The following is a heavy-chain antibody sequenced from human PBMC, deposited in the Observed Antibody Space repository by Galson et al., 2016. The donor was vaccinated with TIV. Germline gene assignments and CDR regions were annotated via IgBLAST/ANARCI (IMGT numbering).Heavy chain of an antibody. CDR3: VRERGGTQSRFDY. J-gene: IGHJ4*02. V-gene: IGHV3-30*04. CDR2: ISYDGGNK. CDR1: GFTFSSYA. Sequence: SLRLSCAASGFTFSSYAMHWVRQAPAKGLEWVALISYDGGNKVYADSVKGRFTFSRDNSNNTLYLHMNSLRPDDSAVYYCVRERGGTQSRFDYWGQGTLVSVSS. D-gene: IGHD1-26*01.